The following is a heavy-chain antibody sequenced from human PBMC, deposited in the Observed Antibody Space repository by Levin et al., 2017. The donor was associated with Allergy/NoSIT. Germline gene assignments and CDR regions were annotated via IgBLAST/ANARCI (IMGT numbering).Heavy chain of an antibody. Sequence: SETLSLTCAVSGGSISSGGYSWSWIRQPPGKGLEWIGYIYHSGSTYYNPSLKSRVTISVDRSKNQFSLKLSSVTAADTAVYYCAREGGMRQQLVRGAFDIWGQGTMVTVSS. V-gene: IGHV4-30-2*01. CDR2: IYHSGST. CDR3: AREGGMRQQLVRGAFDI. D-gene: IGHD6-13*01. CDR1: GGSISSGGYS. J-gene: IGHJ3*02.